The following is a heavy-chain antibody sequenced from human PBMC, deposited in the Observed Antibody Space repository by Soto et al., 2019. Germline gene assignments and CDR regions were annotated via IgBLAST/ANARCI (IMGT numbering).Heavy chain of an antibody. V-gene: IGHV3-30*18. CDR3: AKDRVSGTFYTPLGF. CDR1: GFNFVNYG. D-gene: IGHD1-7*01. Sequence: VQLVESGGGVVQPGGSLRLSCQASGFNFVNYGMHWARQAPGKGLEWVAVITYDGSNKYYADSVKGRFTISRDNSKNTLSLHLNTLKPEDTAVYHCAKDRVSGTFYTPLGFWGQGTLVTVSS. J-gene: IGHJ4*02. CDR2: ITYDGSNK.